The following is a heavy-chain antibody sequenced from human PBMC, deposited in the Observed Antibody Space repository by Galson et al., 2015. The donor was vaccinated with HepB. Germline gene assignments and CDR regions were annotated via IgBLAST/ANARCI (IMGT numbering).Heavy chain of an antibody. V-gene: IGHV3-21*01. Sequence: SLRLSCAASGFTFSRYSMNWVRQAPGKGLEWVSSISSSSSYIYYADSVKGRFTISRDNAKNSLYLQMNSLRAEDTAVYYCACSADIAVVVAAPFDYWGQGTLVTVSS. J-gene: IGHJ4*02. CDR3: ACSADIAVVVAAPFDY. CDR2: ISSSSSYI. D-gene: IGHD2-15*01. CDR1: GFTFSRYS.